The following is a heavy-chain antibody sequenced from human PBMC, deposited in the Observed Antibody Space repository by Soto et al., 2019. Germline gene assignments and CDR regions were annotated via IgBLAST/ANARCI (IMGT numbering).Heavy chain of an antibody. Sequence: QVQLVESGGGVVQPGRSLRLSCVGSGFNFDNYAFHWVRQAPGTGLEWVAVISNDGSDKYYADSVKGRFTISRDNSKDTLHLQMDSLKIEDTAVYYCAKVRIAPAKPFYFDSWGQGTLVTVSS. V-gene: IGHV3-30*18. D-gene: IGHD6-13*01. CDR2: ISNDGSDK. CDR3: AKVRIAPAKPFYFDS. CDR1: GFNFDNYA. J-gene: IGHJ4*02.